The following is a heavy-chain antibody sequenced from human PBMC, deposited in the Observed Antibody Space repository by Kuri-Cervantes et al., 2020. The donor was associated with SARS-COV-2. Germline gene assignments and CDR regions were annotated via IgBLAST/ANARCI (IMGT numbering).Heavy chain of an antibody. CDR3: STGYDFWSGPNWFDP. V-gene: IGHV3-23*01. CDR2: ISGSGGST. Sequence: GESLKISCAASGFTFSSYAMSWVRQAPGKGLEWVSAISGSGGSTYYADSVKGRFTISRDDSKNTLYLQMNSLKTEDTAVYNCSTGYDFWSGPNWFDPWGQGTLVTVSS. J-gene: IGHJ5*02. CDR1: GFTFSSYA. D-gene: IGHD3-3*01.